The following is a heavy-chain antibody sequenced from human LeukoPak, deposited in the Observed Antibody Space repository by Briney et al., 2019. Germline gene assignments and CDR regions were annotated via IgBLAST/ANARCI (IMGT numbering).Heavy chain of an antibody. CDR1: GFTFSSYS. CDR3: AKAASSSWPSYYHGMDV. J-gene: IGHJ6*02. D-gene: IGHD6-13*01. V-gene: IGHV3-23*01. CDR2: ITGSGGNT. Sequence: AGGSLRLSCAASGFTFSSYSMSWVRQAPGKGLEWVSVITGSGGNTYYADSVKGRFTISKDNSKNTVYLQMSSLRVDDTAVYYCAKAASSSWPSYYHGMDVWGQGTTVTVSS.